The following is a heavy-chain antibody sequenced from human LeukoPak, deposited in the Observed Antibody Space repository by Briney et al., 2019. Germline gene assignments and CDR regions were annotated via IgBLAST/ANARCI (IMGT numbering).Heavy chain of an antibody. Sequence: SETLSLTCAVYGGSFSGYYWSWIRQPPGKGLEWIGEINHSGGTNYTPSLKSRVTMSLDTSKNQFSLKLTSVTAADTAVYYCARGSIAPRLGNFWGQGTVHTVSS. V-gene: IGHV4-34*01. CDR1: GGSFSGYY. J-gene: IGHJ4*02. D-gene: IGHD6-6*01. CDR3: ARGSIAPRLGNF. CDR2: INHSGGT.